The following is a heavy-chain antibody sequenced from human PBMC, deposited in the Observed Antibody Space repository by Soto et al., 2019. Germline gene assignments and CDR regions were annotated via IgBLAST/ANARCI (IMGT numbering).Heavy chain of an antibody. V-gene: IGHV3-23*01. CDR2: ISGSGGST. J-gene: IGHJ4*02. CDR1: GFTVTNYL. CDR3: ARKNLFGSGTKDY. Sequence: EVQLLASGGGLVRVWESIILSGPACGFTVTNYLMCWVRQVPGKGLEWVSSISGSGGSTYYADSVRGRFTIARDNSKNTLYLQMHSLRAEDTAVYYCARKNLFGSGTKDYWGQGTLVNVSS. D-gene: IGHD3-10*01.